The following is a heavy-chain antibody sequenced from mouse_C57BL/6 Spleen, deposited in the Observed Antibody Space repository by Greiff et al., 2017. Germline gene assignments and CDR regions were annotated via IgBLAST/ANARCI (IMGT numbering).Heavy chain of an antibody. CDR1: GFTFSSYA. D-gene: IGHD2-1*01. CDR2: ISDGGSYT. V-gene: IGHV5-4*01. J-gene: IGHJ2*01. Sequence: DVQLVESGGGLVKPGGSLKLSCAASGFTFSSYAMSWVRQTPEKRLEWVATISDGGSYTYYPDNVKGRFTISRDNAKNNLYLQMSHLKSEDTAMYYCARCYGNWHFDYWGQGTTLTVSS. CDR3: ARCYGNWHFDY.